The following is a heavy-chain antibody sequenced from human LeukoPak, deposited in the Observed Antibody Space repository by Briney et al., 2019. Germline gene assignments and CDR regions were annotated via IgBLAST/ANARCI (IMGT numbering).Heavy chain of an antibody. CDR2: SSWNSVSI. Sequence: GGSLRLSCAASGCAFGDYAMHWVRQVPGKGMEGVSGSSWNSVSIAYADSVRGRFTISRDNAKNSLYLQMNSPRAEDTALYFCAKDIARQGQLFDYWGQGALVTVSS. CDR1: GCAFGDYA. V-gene: IGHV3-9*01. CDR3: AKDIARQGQLFDY. D-gene: IGHD6-13*01. J-gene: IGHJ4*02.